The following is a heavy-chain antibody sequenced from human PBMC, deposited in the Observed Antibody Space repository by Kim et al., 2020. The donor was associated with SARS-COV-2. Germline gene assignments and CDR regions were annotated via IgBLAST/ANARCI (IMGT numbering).Heavy chain of an antibody. J-gene: IGHJ4*02. Sequence: GGSLRLSCAASGFTFSSYWMSWVRQAPGKGLEWVANIKQDGSEKYYVDSVKGRFTISRDNAKNSLYLQMNSLRAEDTAVYYCARGYGSGSYRWGGVDYWGPGTLVTVSS. V-gene: IGHV3-7*03. CDR1: GFTFSSYW. CDR3: ARGYGSGSYRWGGVDY. CDR2: IKQDGSEK. D-gene: IGHD3-10*01.